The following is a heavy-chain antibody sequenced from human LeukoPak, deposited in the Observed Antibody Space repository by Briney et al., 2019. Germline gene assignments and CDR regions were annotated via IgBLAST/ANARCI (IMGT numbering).Heavy chain of an antibody. D-gene: IGHD1-26*01. Sequence: ASVKVSCKASGYTFTNYDINWVRQAAGQGLEWMGWMNPNSGNTGYAQKFQGRVTMTRNTSISTAYMELSSLRSEDTALYYCARDIAGATKGGWFDTWGQGTPVTVSS. CDR1: GYTFTNYD. CDR2: MNPNSGNT. CDR3: ARDIAGATKGGWFDT. V-gene: IGHV1-8*01. J-gene: IGHJ5*02.